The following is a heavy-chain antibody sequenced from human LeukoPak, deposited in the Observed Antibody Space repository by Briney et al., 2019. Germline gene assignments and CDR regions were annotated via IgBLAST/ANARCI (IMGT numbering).Heavy chain of an antibody. CDR2: INHGGST. J-gene: IGHJ6*03. CDR3: ARPITKRGYYMDV. D-gene: IGHD3-10*01. CDR1: GGSFSGYY. Sequence: LETLSLTCAVYGGSFSGYYWSWIRQPPGKGLEWIGEINHGGSTNYNPSLKSRVTISVDTSKNQFSLKLSSVTAADTAVYYCARPITKRGYYMDVWGKGTTVTISS. V-gene: IGHV4-34*01.